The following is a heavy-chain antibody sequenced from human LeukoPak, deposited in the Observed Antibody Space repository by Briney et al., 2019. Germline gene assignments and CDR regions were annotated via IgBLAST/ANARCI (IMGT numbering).Heavy chain of an antibody. D-gene: IGHD5-12*01. CDR2: ITPILGIA. V-gene: IGHV1-69*04. J-gene: IGHJ3*02. CDR1: GGTFSSYA. Sequence: ASVKVSCKASGGTFSSYAISWVRQAPGQGLEWMGRITPILGIANYAQKFQGRVTITADKSTSTAYMELSSLRSEDTAVYYCARGRGYSGYDAFDIWGQGTMVTVSS. CDR3: ARGRGYSGYDAFDI.